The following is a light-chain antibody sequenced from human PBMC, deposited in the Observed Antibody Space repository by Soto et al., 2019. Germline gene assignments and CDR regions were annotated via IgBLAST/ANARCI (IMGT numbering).Light chain of an antibody. Sequence: NFMLTQPHSVSESPGKTVTISCTRSSGSIASNFVQWYQQRPGSAPTTVIYEDNQRPSGVPARFSGSIDSSSNSASLTISGLKTEDEADYYCQSYDSSNYVFGTGTQLTVL. CDR3: QSYDSSNYV. J-gene: IGLJ1*01. CDR2: EDN. CDR1: SGSIASNF. V-gene: IGLV6-57*04.